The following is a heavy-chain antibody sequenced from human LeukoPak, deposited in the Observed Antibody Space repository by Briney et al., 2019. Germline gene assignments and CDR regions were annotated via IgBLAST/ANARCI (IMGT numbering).Heavy chain of an antibody. CDR2: IVKSGGST. CDR3: AKRDTSISFYFDY. D-gene: IGHD5-18*01. V-gene: IGHV3-23*01. Sequence: GGSLRLSCAASGFTFSNYAMSWVRQAPGKGLEWVSAIVKSGGSTFYADSVKGRFTISRDNSKNTLYLQMNSLRAEDTAVYYCAKRDTSISFYFDYWGQGTLVTVSS. J-gene: IGHJ4*02. CDR1: GFTFSNYA.